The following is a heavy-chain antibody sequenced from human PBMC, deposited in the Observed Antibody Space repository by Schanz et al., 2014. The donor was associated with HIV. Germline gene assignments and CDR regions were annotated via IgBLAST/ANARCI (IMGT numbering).Heavy chain of an antibody. CDR1: GFTFDDYA. CDR3: VKDRGYCDGSGCYWGDL. Sequence: VQLVESGGGVVQPGRSLRLSCAASGFTFDDYAMHWVRQAPGKGLEWVSGISWNSGSIGYADSVKRRFTISRDNSNTLYLQMSSLRPEDTAVYYCVKDRGYCDGSGCYWGDLWGQGTLVSVSS. CDR2: ISWNSGSI. J-gene: IGHJ5*02. V-gene: IGHV3-9*01. D-gene: IGHD2-15*01.